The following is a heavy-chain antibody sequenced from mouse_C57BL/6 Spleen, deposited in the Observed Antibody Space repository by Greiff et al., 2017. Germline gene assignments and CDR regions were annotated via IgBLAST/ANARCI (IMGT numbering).Heavy chain of an antibody. V-gene: IGHV1-69*01. CDR3: ARYSNYGVFAY. Sequence: VQLQQPGAELVMPGASVKLSCKASGYTFTSYWMHWVKQRPGQGLEWIGEIDPSDSYTNYNQKFKGKSTLTVDKSSSTAYMQLSSLTSEDSAVYYCARYSNYGVFAYWGQGTLVTVSA. CDR2: IDPSDSYT. CDR1: GYTFTSYW. J-gene: IGHJ3*01. D-gene: IGHD2-5*01.